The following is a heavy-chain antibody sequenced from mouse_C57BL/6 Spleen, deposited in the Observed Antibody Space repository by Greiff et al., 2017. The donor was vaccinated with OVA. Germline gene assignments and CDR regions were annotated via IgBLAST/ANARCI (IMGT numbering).Heavy chain of an antibody. CDR2: ISSGGSYT. Sequence: DVHLVESGGDLVKPGGSLKLSCAASGFTFSSYGMSWVRQTPDKRLEWVATISSGGSYTYYPDSVKGRFTISRDNAKNTLYLQMGGLKSEDTAMFYCASSFDYWGQGTTLTVSS. CDR3: ASSFDY. CDR1: GFTFSSYG. V-gene: IGHV5-6*01. J-gene: IGHJ2*01.